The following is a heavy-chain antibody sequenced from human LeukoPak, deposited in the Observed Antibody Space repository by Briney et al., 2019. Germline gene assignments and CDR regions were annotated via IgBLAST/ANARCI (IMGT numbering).Heavy chain of an antibody. CDR1: GGSFSGYY. CDR2: INHSGST. V-gene: IGHV4-34*01. Sequence: PSETLSLTCAVYGGSFSGYYWSWIRQPPGKGLEWIGEINHSGSTNYNPSLKSRVTISLDTSKNQFSLKLSSVTAADTAVYYCARGTIAMMRAFDIWGQGTMVTVSS. J-gene: IGHJ3*02. D-gene: IGHD3-16*01. CDR3: ARGTIAMMRAFDI.